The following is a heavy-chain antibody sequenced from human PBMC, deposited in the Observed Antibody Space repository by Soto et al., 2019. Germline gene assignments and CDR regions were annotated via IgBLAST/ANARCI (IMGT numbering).Heavy chain of an antibody. J-gene: IGHJ4*02. V-gene: IGHV4-4*02. CDR3: ATYLTPYTFDY. D-gene: IGHD2-15*01. CDR1: IRINNW. Sequence: TLSLTCAVSIRINNWLSWVRQPPGKGLEWIGEIHPSGTARYSSSLKSRVTISVVQSNIQFSLTLSSVTAADTAVYYCATYLTPYTFDYWGQGALVTVSS. CDR2: IHPSGTA.